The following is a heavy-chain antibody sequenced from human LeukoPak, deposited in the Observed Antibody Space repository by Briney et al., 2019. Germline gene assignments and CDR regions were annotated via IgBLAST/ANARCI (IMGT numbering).Heavy chain of an antibody. J-gene: IGHJ4*02. CDR1: GFTVSVNY. CDR2: LYSSGST. CDR3: AAKGNGYSGSYVFAH. D-gene: IGHD1-26*01. Sequence: GGSLRLSCVASGFTVSVNYMSWVRQAPGKGLEWVSVLYSSGSTNYADSVKGRFTISRDNSENTLSLQMNSLRVEDTAVYYCAAKGNGYSGSYVFAHWGQGTLVTVSS. V-gene: IGHV3-66*01.